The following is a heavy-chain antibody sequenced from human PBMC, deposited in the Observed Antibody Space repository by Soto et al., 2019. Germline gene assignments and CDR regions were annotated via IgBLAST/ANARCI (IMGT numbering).Heavy chain of an antibody. CDR3: ARTTDTAADY. D-gene: IGHD5-18*01. CDR1: GGSFSGYY. V-gene: IGHV4-34*01. CDR2: INHSGST. J-gene: IGHJ4*02. Sequence: QVQLQQWGAGLLKPSETLSLTCAVYGGSFSGYYWSWIRQPPGKGLEWIGEINHSGSTNYNPSLKSRVTISVDTSKNQFSLKLSSVTAADTAVYYCARTTDTAADYWGQGTLVTVSS.